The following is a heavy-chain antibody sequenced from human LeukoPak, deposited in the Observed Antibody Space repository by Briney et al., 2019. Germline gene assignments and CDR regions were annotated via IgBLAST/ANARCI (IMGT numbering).Heavy chain of an antibody. CDR2: IYYSGST. V-gene: IGHV4-59*12. CDR1: GGSISSYY. CDR3: AREVAAVADY. Sequence: PSETLSLTCTVSGGSISSYYWSWIRQPPGKGLEWIGYIYYSGSTNYNPSLKSRVTISVDTSKNQFSLKLSSVTAADTAVYYCAREVAAVADYWGQGTLVTVSS. D-gene: IGHD6-19*01. J-gene: IGHJ4*02.